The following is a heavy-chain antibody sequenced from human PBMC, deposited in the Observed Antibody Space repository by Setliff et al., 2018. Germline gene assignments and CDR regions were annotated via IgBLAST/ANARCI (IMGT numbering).Heavy chain of an antibody. J-gene: IGHJ4*02. Sequence: GASVKVSCKASGYTFRNYAFAWVRQAPGQGLAWVGWISVYNGDTNYAQKFQGRVTLTTDTSTSTAYMELRSLTSDDSAFYYCARAPSVELVTIRANSWFTYWGQGTLVTVSS. CDR3: ARAPSVELVTIRANSWFTY. V-gene: IGHV1-18*01. D-gene: IGHD5-18*01. CDR1: GYTFRNYA. CDR2: ISVYNGDT.